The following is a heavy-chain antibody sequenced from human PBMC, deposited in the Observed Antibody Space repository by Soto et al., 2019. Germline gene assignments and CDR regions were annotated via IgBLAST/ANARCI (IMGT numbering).Heavy chain of an antibody. D-gene: IGHD3-16*01. CDR1: GYTFTTYG. V-gene: IGHV1-18*04. CDR3: ARRTWESSDAFDI. CDR2: ISAYNGNT. Sequence: QGQLVQSEAEVKKPGASVKVSCKASGYTFTTYGITWVRQAPGQGLEWMGWISAYNGNTKYAQKLQGRVTMTTDTSTSTAYMDLRSLRSDDTAVYYCARRTWESSDAFDIWGQGTMVTVSS. J-gene: IGHJ3*02.